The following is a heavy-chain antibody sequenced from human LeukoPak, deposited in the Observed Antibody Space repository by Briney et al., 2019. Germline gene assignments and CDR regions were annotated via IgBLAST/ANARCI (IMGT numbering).Heavy chain of an antibody. J-gene: IGHJ4*02. CDR2: INGDGTIT. CDR3: AGRYCSSTTCYAY. V-gene: IGHV3-74*01. Sequence: GGSLRLSCAASGFTFSSYWMHWVRQAPGKGLVWVSRINGDGTITTYADSVKGRFTISRDNAKNTLHLLMNSLRAEDTAVYYCAGRYCSSTTCYAYWGQGTLVTVSS. CDR1: GFTFSSYW. D-gene: IGHD2-2*01.